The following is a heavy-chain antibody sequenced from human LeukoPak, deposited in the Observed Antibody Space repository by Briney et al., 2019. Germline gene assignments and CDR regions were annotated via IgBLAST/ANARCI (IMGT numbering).Heavy chain of an antibody. CDR3: ARGSRRNGYYSHFDY. Sequence: KPSETLSLTCAVYGGSFSGYYWSWIRQPPGKGLEWVGEINHSGSTNYNPSLKSRVTISVDTSKNHFSLELSSVTAADTAVYYCARGSRRNGYYSHFDYWGQGTLVTVSS. V-gene: IGHV4-34*01. CDR2: INHSGST. J-gene: IGHJ4*02. D-gene: IGHD3-22*01. CDR1: GGSFSGYY.